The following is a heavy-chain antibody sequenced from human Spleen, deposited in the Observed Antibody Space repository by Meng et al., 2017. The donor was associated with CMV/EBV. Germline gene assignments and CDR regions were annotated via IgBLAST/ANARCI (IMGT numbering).Heavy chain of an antibody. CDR3: ARDSLVRGYSYGPSYFDY. V-gene: IGHV3-9*01. CDR1: GFTFDDYA. CDR2: ISWNSGSI. Sequence: GGSLRLSCAASGFTFDDYAMHWVRQAPGKGLEWVSGISWNSGSIGYADSVKGRFTISRDNAKNSLYLQMNSLRAEDTAVYYCARDSLVRGYSYGPSYFDYWGQGTLVTVSS. J-gene: IGHJ4*02. D-gene: IGHD5-18*01.